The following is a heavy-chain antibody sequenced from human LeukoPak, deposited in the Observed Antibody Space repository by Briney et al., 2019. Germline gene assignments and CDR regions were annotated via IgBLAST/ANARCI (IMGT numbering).Heavy chain of an antibody. Sequence: ASVKVSCKASGYTFTSYGISWVRQAPGQGLEWMGWISAYNGNTNYAQKFQGRVTITADESTSTAYMELSSLRSEDTAVYYCARVPEAAAPSDWWFDPWGQGTLVTVSS. CDR3: ARVPEAAAPSDWWFDP. J-gene: IGHJ5*02. D-gene: IGHD3-9*01. CDR2: ISAYNGNT. CDR1: GYTFTSYG. V-gene: IGHV1-18*01.